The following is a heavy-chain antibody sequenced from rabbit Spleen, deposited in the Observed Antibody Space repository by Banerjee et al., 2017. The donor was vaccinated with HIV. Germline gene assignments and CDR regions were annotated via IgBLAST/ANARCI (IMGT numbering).Heavy chain of an antibody. CDR2: IDAGSSGFT. J-gene: IGHJ6*01. V-gene: IGHV1S40*01. Sequence: QSLEESGGGLVKPEGSLTLTCKASGFDLSSYYYMCWVRQAPGKGLEWVVCIDAGSSGFTYSATWAKGRSIISKTSSTTVTLQMTSLTAADTATYFCARDTGSSFSSYGMDLWGPGTLVTVS. CDR1: GFDLSSYYY. D-gene: IGHD8-1*01. CDR3: ARDTGSSFSSYGMDL.